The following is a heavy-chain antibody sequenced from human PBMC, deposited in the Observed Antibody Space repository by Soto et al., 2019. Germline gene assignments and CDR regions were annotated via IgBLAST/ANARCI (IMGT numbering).Heavy chain of an antibody. J-gene: IGHJ4*02. D-gene: IGHD2-2*01. V-gene: IGHV3-21*01. CDR1: GFTFSSYS. CDR3: ARDGSTSRGIDY. Sequence: GGSLRLSCAASGFTFSSYSMNWVRQAPGKGLEWVSSISSSSSYIYYADSVKGRFTISRDNAKNSLYLQMNSLRAEDTAVYYCARDGSTSRGIDYWGQGTLVTVSS. CDR2: ISSSSSYI.